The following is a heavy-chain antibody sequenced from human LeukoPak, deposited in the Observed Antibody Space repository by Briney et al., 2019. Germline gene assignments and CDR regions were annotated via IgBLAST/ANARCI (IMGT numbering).Heavy chain of an antibody. CDR2: LSSSSSTI. J-gene: IGHJ4*02. V-gene: IGHV3-48*02. CDR1: GFTFSSYS. CDR3: ARSRSDSSGYYYFAY. D-gene: IGHD3-22*01. Sequence: GGSLRLSCAASGFTFSSYSMNWVRQAPGKGLEWVSYLSSSSSTIYYEESVKGRFTISKDNAKNSLYLQMNSLRDEDTAVYYCARSRSDSSGYYYFAYWGQGTLVTVSS.